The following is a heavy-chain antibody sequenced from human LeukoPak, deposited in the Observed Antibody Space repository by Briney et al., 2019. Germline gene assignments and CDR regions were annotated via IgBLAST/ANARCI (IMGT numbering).Heavy chain of an antibody. V-gene: IGHV1-2*02. CDR3: AREIRREFTVTTGGY. CDR1: GYTFTGYY. CDR2: INPNSGGT. D-gene: IGHD4-17*01. Sequence: GASVKVSCKASGYTFTGYYMHWVRQAPGQGLEWMGWINPNSGGTNYAQKFQGRVTMTRDTSISTAYMELSRLRSDDTAVYYCAREIRREFTVTTGGYWGQGTLVTVSS. J-gene: IGHJ4*02.